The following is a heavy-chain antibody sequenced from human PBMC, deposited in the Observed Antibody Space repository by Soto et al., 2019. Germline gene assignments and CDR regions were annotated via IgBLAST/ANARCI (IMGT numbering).Heavy chain of an antibody. J-gene: IGHJ4*02. CDR2: ISHSGTT. D-gene: IGHD2-2*01. CDR3: AREIPAANQGSYYFDY. CDR1: GRFLSSAHW. V-gene: IGHV4-4*02. Sequence: LRETLSPTCAVSGRFLSSAHWWSGVRQPPGKGLEGIGEISHSGTTSCNPTQKSRVTISVDKSKDQFSLYLSSVTAVDTAFYYCAREIPAANQGSYYFDYWGQGTPVTVSS.